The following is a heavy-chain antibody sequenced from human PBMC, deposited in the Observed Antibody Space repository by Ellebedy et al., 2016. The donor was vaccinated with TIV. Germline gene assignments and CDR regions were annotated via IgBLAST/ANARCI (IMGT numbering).Heavy chain of an antibody. CDR2: ISHSGQTI. CDR1: GFTFANYC. Sequence: GGSLRLSCAASGFTFANYCLDWVRQAPGKGLEWVSSISHSGQTIYYTDSVKGRFTISRDNAKSTLYLQMNSLRVEDTGVYYCARDRNVFGESQNDYWGQGTLVTVSS. J-gene: IGHJ4*02. CDR3: ARDRNVFGESQNDY. V-gene: IGHV3-21*04. D-gene: IGHD3-10*02.